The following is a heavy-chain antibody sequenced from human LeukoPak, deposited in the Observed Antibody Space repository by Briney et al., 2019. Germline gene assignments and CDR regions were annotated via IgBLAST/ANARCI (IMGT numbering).Heavy chain of an antibody. J-gene: IGHJ5*02. CDR1: GGAITSSRYY. CDR3: ARAFSSGYWSDP. Sequence: SETLSLTCTVSGGAITSSRYYWVWIRQPPGKGLEWIGSIFHSGTAYYNPSLKSRVTISVDTSKSQFSLRLTSVTAADTAVYYCARAFSSGYWSDPWGQGTLVIVSS. D-gene: IGHD3-22*01. V-gene: IGHV4-39*01. CDR2: IFHSGTA.